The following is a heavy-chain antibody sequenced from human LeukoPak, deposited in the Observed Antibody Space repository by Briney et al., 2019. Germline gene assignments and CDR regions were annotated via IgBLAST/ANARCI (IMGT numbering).Heavy chain of an antibody. CDR1: GYTLSSYD. J-gene: IGHJ4*02. CDR3: ARRAVAGWDFDY. D-gene: IGHD6-19*01. CDR2: MNPNSGNT. V-gene: IGHV1-8*01. Sequence: ASVKVSCKASGYTLSSYDINWVRPATGEGVEWVGWMNPNSGNTGLAQKLQGRVTMTPNTSLRTAYMEQSSLRSEDTAGYYCARRAVAGWDFDYWGQGTLVTVSS.